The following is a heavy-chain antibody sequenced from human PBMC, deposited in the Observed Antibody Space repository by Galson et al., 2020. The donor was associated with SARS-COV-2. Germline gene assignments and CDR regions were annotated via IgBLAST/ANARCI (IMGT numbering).Heavy chain of an antibody. V-gene: IGHV3-23*01. Sequence: QASETLSLTCAASGFTFSSYAMSWVRQAPGKGLEWVSAISGSGGSTYYADSVKGRFTISRDNSKNTLYLQMNSLRAEDTAVYYCANHVDTAMANQKFDYWGQGTLVTVSS. D-gene: IGHD5-18*01. CDR1: GFTFSSYA. CDR3: ANHVDTAMANQKFDY. CDR2: ISGSGGST. J-gene: IGHJ4*02.